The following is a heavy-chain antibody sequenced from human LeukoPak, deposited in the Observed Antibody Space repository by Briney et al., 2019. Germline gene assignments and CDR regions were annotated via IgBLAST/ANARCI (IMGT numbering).Heavy chain of an antibody. CDR2: ISAYNGNT. V-gene: IGHV1-18*01. CDR1: GGSFNSNV. D-gene: IGHD3-3*01. J-gene: IGHJ5*02. Sequence: GASVKVSCKASGGSFNSNVFSWVRQAPGQGLEWMGWISAYNGNTNYAQKLQGRVTMTTDASTSTAYMELRSLRSDDTAVYYCARVTDDFWSGYYNWFDPWGQGTLVTVSS. CDR3: ARVTDDFWSGYYNWFDP.